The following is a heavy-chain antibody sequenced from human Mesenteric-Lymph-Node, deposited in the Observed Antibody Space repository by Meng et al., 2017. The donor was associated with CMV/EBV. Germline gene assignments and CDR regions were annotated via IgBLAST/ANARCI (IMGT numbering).Heavy chain of an antibody. V-gene: IGHV4-39*01. CDR2: VHHSGTT. Sequence: QLTPQEPGPGLVKPSETLSLSCIVSGYSISNSTYYWTWIRQPPGKGLEWIGSVHHSGTTYYNPSLKGRLTISVDTSANLFSLRLTTVTAADTATYYCARRGNYDSDYSEYWGQGTLVTVSS. D-gene: IGHD3-22*01. J-gene: IGHJ4*02. CDR3: ARRGNYDSDYSEY. CDR1: GYSISNSTYY.